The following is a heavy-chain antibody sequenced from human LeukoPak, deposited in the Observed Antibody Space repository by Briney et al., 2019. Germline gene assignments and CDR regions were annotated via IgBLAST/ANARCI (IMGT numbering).Heavy chain of an antibody. Sequence: SETLSLTCTVSDGSIINYYWGWVRQAPGKGLEWIGSIYHSGSTYYNPSLKSRVTISVDTSKNQFSLKLSSVTAADTAVYYCARDQATVVVAATTWFDPWGQGTLVTVSS. J-gene: IGHJ5*02. CDR2: IYHSGST. CDR1: DGSIINYY. D-gene: IGHD2-15*01. V-gene: IGHV4-39*07. CDR3: ARDQATVVVAATTWFDP.